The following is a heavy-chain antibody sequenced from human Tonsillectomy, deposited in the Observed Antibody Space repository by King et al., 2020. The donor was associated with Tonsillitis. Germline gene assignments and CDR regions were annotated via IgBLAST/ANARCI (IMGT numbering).Heavy chain of an antibody. CDR3: ARGVRQQYDILTGYYFDY. CDR2: INHSGST. D-gene: IGHD3-9*01. CDR1: GGSFSGYY. Sequence: VQLPQWGAGLLKPSETLSLTCAVYGGSFSGYYWSWIRQPPGKGLEWSGEINHSGSTNYNPSLKSRVTVSVDTSKNQFSLKPSSVTAADTAVYYCARGVRQQYDILTGYYFDYWGQGTLVTVSS. J-gene: IGHJ4*02. V-gene: IGHV4-34*01.